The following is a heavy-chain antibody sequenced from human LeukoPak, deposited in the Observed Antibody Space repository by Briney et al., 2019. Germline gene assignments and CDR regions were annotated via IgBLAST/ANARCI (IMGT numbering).Heavy chain of an antibody. J-gene: IGHJ4*02. CDR3: ARRSGIAVAGAFDY. CDR2: ISSGGSTI. V-gene: IGHV3-11*01. CDR1: GFTFSDYY. Sequence: GGSLRLSCAASGFTFSDYYMSWIRQAPGKGLEWVSYISSGGSTIYYADSVKGRFTISRDNAKNSLYLQMNSLRAEDTAVHYCARRSGIAVAGAFDYWGQGTLVTVSS. D-gene: IGHD6-19*01.